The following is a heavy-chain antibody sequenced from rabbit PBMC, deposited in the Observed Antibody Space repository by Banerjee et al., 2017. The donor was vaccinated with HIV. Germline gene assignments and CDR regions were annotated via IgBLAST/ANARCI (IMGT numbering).Heavy chain of an antibody. CDR3: ARDYSGGLHFNL. Sequence: QSLEESGGDLVKPGASLTLSCKASGFDFSRYYMSWVRQAPGKGLEWIAYIYPEYGSADFATWVNGRFTVSLDNAQTTVFLQMISLTAADTATYFCARDYSGGLHFNLWGQGTLVTVS. CDR2: IYPEYGSA. CDR1: GFDFSRYY. J-gene: IGHJ4*01. D-gene: IGHD4-1*01. V-gene: IGHV1S40*01.